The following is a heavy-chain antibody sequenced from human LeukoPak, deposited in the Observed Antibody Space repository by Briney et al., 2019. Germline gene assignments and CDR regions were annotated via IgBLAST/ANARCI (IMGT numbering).Heavy chain of an antibody. CDR2: INPNSGGT. D-gene: IGHD4-17*01. J-gene: IGHJ5*02. CDR1: GYTFTGYY. CDR3: ARGVLKYGDYFGWFDP. V-gene: IGHV1-2*02. Sequence: ASVKVSCKASGYTFTGYYMHWVRQAPGQGLEWMGWINPNSGGTNYAQKFQGRVTMTRDTSISTAYMELSRLRSDDTAVYYCARGVLKYGDYFGWFDPWGQGTLVTVSS.